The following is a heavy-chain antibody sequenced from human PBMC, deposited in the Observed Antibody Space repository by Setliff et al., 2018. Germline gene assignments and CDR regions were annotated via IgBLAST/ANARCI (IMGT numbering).Heavy chain of an antibody. CDR2: IRPHNGNT. J-gene: IGHJ5*02. V-gene: IGHV1-18*01. CDR3: ARGIYYFDIMGDP. D-gene: IGHD3-22*01. Sequence: ASVKVSCKASGYTFTNYVITWVRQAPGQGLEWMGWIRPHNGNTAYAHKFQDRVILTTDTSTTTVYMELRSLRSDDTAVYYCARGIYYFDIMGDPWGQGTLVTVSS. CDR1: GYTFTNYV.